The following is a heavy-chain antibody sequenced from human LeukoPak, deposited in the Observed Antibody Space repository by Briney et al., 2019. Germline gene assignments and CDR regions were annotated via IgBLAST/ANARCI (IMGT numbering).Heavy chain of an antibody. CDR3: ARGLAAAGRGGVFDY. Sequence: KPGGSLRLSCAASGFTFSSYSMNWVRQAPGKGLEWVSSISSSSSYIYYADSVKGRFTISRDNAKNSLYLQMNSLRAEDTAVYYCARGLAAAGRGGVFDYWGQGTWSPSPQ. CDR1: GFTFSSYS. CDR2: ISSSSSYI. V-gene: IGHV3-21*01. J-gene: IGHJ4*02. D-gene: IGHD6-13*01.